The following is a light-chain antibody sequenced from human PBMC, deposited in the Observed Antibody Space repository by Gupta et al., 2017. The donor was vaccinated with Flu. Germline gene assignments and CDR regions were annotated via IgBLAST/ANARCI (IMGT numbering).Light chain of an antibody. CDR2: AAS. J-gene: IGKJ4*01. Sequence: PSSLSASVGDRVTSTCRASQEISSYLAWYQQKSGKRPKLLIYAASSGKSGVPASFSGSGFGTDFTLTISSLQPEDVATYYCQKENSAPPAFGRGTKVEIK. CDR3: QKENSAPPA. V-gene: IGKV1-27*01. CDR1: QEISSY.